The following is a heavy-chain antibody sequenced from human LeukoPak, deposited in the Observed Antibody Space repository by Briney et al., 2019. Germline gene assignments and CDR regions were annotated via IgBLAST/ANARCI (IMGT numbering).Heavy chain of an antibody. V-gene: IGHV1-8*01. Sequence: ASVKVSCKAFGYTFTSYDINWVRQATGQGLEWMGWMNPNSGNTGYAQKFQGRVTMTRNTSISTAYMELSSLRSEDTAVYYCARGLGGAVAGTWGYYYYYGMDVWGQGTTVTVSS. J-gene: IGHJ6*02. CDR3: ARGLGGAVAGTWGYYYYYGMDV. CDR2: MNPNSGNT. D-gene: IGHD6-19*01. CDR1: GYTFTSYD.